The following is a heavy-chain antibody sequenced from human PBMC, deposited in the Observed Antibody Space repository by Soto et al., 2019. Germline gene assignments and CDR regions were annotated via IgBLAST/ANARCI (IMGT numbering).Heavy chain of an antibody. V-gene: IGHV3-74*01. CDR3: ARDRSEEIYYYYGMDV. CDR2: MNEDGGTT. D-gene: IGHD3-10*01. CDR1: RLTFSSYW. Sequence: GGSLRLSCAATRLTFSSYWMHWVRRAPGKGLVWVSRMNEDGGTTDYADSVKGRFTISRDNSKNTLYLQMNSLRAEDTAVYYCARDRSEEIYYYYGMDVWGQGTTVTVSS. J-gene: IGHJ6*02.